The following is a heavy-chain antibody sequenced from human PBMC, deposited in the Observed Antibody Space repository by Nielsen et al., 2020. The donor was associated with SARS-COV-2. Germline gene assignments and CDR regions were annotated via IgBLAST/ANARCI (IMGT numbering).Heavy chain of an antibody. J-gene: IGHJ5*02. Sequence: GESLKISCAASGFTFSDYYMSWIRQAPGKGLEWVSYISSSGSTIYYADSVKGRFTISRDNSKNTLYLQMNSLRAEDTAVYYCVRNRVVTASQVGWFDPWGQGTLVTVSS. CDR1: GFTFSDYY. V-gene: IGHV3-11*04. CDR2: ISSSGSTI. D-gene: IGHD4-23*01. CDR3: VRNRVVTASQVGWFDP.